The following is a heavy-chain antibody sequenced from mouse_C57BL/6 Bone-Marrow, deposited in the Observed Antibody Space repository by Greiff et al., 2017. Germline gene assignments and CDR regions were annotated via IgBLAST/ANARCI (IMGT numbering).Heavy chain of an antibody. CDR1: GFTFSSYG. CDR3: ARLDSSGYFDY. J-gene: IGHJ2*01. CDR2: ISSGGSYT. D-gene: IGHD3-2*02. Sequence: EVQGVESGGDLVKPGGSLTLSCAASGFTFSSYGMSWVRQTPDKRLEWVATISSGGSYTYYPDSVKGRFTISRDNATTTLYLQMSSLKSEDTAMYYCARLDSSGYFDYWGQGTTPTVSS. V-gene: IGHV5-6*01.